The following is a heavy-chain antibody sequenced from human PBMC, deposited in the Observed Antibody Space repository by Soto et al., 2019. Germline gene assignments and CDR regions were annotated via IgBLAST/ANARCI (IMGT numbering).Heavy chain of an antibody. CDR1: GFTFYDYA. Sequence: GGSLRLSCAASGFTFYDYAMHWVRQAPGKGLEWVSLISWDGSRSYYADSVKGRFIISRDNSKNTLYLQMNSLGAEDTAVYYCAKARGYSSSSEPIDYWGQGTLVTVSS. J-gene: IGHJ4*02. V-gene: IGHV3-43D*04. CDR3: AKARGYSSSSEPIDY. D-gene: IGHD6-6*01. CDR2: ISWDGSRS.